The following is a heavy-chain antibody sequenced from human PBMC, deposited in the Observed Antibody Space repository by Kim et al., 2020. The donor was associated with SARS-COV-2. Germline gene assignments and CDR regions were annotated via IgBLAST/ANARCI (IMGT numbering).Heavy chain of an antibody. CDR1: GGSFSGYY. CDR3: ARGPLYYYYGMDV. Sequence: SETLSLTCAVYGGSFSGYYWSWIRQPPGKGLEWIGEINHSGSTNYNPSLKSRVTISVDTSKNQFSLKLSSVTAADTAVYYCARGPLYYYYGMDVWGQGTT. V-gene: IGHV4-34*01. CDR2: INHSGST. J-gene: IGHJ6*02.